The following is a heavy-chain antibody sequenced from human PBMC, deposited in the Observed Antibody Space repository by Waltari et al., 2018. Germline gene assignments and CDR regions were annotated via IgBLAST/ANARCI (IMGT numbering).Heavy chain of an antibody. J-gene: IGHJ6*02. CDR3: ARGRGFFYYYYGMDV. V-gene: IGHV4-34*01. Sequence: QVQLQQWGAGLLKPSETLSLTCAVYGGSFSGYYWRWIRQPPGKGLEWRGEINHSGSTNYNPSLKSRVTISVDTSKNQFSLKLSSVTAADTAVYYCARGRGFFYYYYGMDVWGQGTTVTVSS. D-gene: IGHD3-10*01. CDR1: GGSFSGYY. CDR2: INHSGST.